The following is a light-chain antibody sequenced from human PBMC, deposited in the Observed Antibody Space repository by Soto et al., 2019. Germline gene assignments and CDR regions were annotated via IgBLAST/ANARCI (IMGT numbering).Light chain of an antibody. CDR1: QSVSSN. Sequence: EIVMTQSPATLSVSPGERATLSCRASQSVSSNLAWYQQKPGQAPRLLIHGASTRATGIPARFSGSGSVTEFTLIISSLQSEDFAVYYCQHYNDWPLTFGGGTKVEIK. CDR3: QHYNDWPLT. J-gene: IGKJ4*01. V-gene: IGKV3-15*01. CDR2: GAS.